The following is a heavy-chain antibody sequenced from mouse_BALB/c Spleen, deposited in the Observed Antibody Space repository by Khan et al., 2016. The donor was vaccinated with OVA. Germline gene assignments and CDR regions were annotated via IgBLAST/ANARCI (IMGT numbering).Heavy chain of an antibody. V-gene: IGHV9-4*02. CDR2: INTHSGVP. CDR3: ARGGAAYYRNDGGAMDY. Sequence: QVQLKQSGPELKKPGETVRISCKASGYTFTTAGMQWVQKMPGKGLKWIGWINTHSGVPKYAEDFKGRFAFSLETSASTVYLERTNLKDEDTATYFCARGGAAYYRNDGGAMDYWGQGTSVTVSS. J-gene: IGHJ4*01. D-gene: IGHD2-14*01. CDR1: GYTFTTAG.